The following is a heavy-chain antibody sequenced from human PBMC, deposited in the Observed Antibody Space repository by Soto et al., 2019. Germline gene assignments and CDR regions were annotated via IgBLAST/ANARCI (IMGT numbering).Heavy chain of an antibody. Sequence: SETLSLTCTVSGGSVSSGSYYWSWIRQPPGKGLEWIGYIYYSGNTNYNPSLRSRVTISVDTSKNQLSLELSSVTAADTAVYYCARADRSSTSCDRFYYYGMDVWGQGTTVTVSS. CDR1: GGSVSSGSYY. CDR2: IYYSGNT. CDR3: ARADRSSTSCDRFYYYGMDV. V-gene: IGHV4-61*01. D-gene: IGHD2-2*01. J-gene: IGHJ6*02.